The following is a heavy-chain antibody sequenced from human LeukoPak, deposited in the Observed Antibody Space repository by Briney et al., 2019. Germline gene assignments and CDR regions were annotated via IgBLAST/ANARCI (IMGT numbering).Heavy chain of an antibody. Sequence: SETLSLTCAVYGGSFSGYYWSWIRQPPGKGLEWIGEINHSGSTNYNPSLKSRVTISVDTSKNQFSLKLSSVTAADTAVYYCARHPDYYGSGSYFDYWGQGTLVTVSS. CDR1: GGSFSGYY. CDR2: INHSGST. D-gene: IGHD3-10*01. J-gene: IGHJ4*02. V-gene: IGHV4-34*01. CDR3: ARHPDYYGSGSYFDY.